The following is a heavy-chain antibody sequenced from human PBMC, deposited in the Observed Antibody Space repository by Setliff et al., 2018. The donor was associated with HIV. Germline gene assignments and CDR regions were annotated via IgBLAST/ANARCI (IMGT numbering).Heavy chain of an antibody. Sequence: GGSLRLSCAASGFTFSSYEMNWVRQAPGKGLEWVGFIRSRPFGGTTEYAASVKGRFTISRDDSKSIAYLQMNSLKSADAAVYYCTRGMRPMVKRVPFDYWGQGTLVTVSS. J-gene: IGHJ4*02. CDR2: IRSRPFGGTT. CDR3: TRGMRPMVKRVPFDY. CDR1: GFTFSSYE. D-gene: IGHD2-15*01. V-gene: IGHV3-49*04.